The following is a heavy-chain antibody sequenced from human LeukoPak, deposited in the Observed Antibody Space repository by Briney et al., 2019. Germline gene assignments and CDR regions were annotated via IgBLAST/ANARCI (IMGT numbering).Heavy chain of an antibody. J-gene: IGHJ5*02. CDR1: GFTFSRFA. D-gene: IGHD2-2*01. V-gene: IGHV3-30*01. CDR3: ARARDCSSTSCYSRLDP. CDR2: ISYDGRSK. Sequence: GGSLRLSCAASGFTFSRFAIHWVRQAPGKGLEWVAVISYDGRSKYYADSAKGRFTISRDNSKNTLYLQMNSLRAEDTAVYYCARARDCSSTSCYSRLDPWGQGTLVTVSS.